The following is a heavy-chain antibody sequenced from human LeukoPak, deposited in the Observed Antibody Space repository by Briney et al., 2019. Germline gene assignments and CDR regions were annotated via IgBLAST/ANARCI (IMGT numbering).Heavy chain of an antibody. Sequence: SETLSLTCSVSGGSINSGGYYWTWIRQLPGKGLEWIGFISHSGNTHYNSSLKSRVIMSVDTSKNQFTLILSSVTAADTALYYCARGPSFGGSSRFDLWGRGTLVIVSS. J-gene: IGHJ2*01. CDR1: GGSINSGGYY. V-gene: IGHV4-31*03. D-gene: IGHD6-6*01. CDR3: ARGPSFGGSSRFDL. CDR2: ISHSGNT.